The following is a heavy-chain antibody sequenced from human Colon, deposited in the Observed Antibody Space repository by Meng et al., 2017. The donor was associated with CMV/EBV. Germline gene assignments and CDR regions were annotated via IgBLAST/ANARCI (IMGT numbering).Heavy chain of an antibody. D-gene: IGHD3-3*01. CDR2: ISYDGSNK. CDR3: ARPGNDFWSGYLSWFDP. Sequence: STFSSYAMHWVRQAPGKGLEWVAVISYDGSNKYYADSVKGRFTISRDNSKNTLYLQRNSLRAEDTAVYYCARPGNDFWSGYLSWFDPWGQGTLVTVSS. V-gene: IGHV3-30-3*01. CDR1: STFSSYA. J-gene: IGHJ5*02.